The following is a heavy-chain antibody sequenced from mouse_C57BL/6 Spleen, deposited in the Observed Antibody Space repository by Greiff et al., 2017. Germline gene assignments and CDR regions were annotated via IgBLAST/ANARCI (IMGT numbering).Heavy chain of an antibody. CDR3: ARQLGGIYFDD. D-gene: IGHD4-1*01. Sequence: EVHLVESGGDLVKPGGSLKLSCAASGFTFSSYGMSWVRQTPDKRLEWVATISSGGSYTYYPDSVKGRFTISRDNAKNTLDLQMSSLKSEDTAMYYCARQLGGIYFDDWGQGTTLTVSS. J-gene: IGHJ2*01. CDR2: ISSGGSYT. V-gene: IGHV5-6*01. CDR1: GFTFSSYG.